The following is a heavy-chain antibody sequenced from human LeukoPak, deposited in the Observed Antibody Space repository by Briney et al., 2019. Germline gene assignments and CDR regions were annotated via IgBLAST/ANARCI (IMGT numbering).Heavy chain of an antibody. V-gene: IGHV3-23*01. CDR2: ISGSGGST. CDR1: GFTFSSYA. J-gene: IGHJ4*02. D-gene: IGHD2-15*01. Sequence: PGGSLRLSCAASGFTFSSYAMSWVRQAPGKGLEWVSAISGSGGSTYYADSVKGRFTISRDNSKNTLYLQMNSLRAEDTAVYYCAKDRLGYCSGGSCYSGDFDYWGQGTLVTVSS. CDR3: AKDRLGYCSGGSCYSGDFDY.